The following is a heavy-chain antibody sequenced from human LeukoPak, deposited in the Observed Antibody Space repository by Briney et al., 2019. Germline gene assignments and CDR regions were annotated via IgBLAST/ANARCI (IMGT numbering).Heavy chain of an antibody. J-gene: IGHJ4*02. Sequence: ASVRVSCKTSGYTFTNNAINWVRQAPGQGLEWMGWINTNTGNPSYAQGFFTGRYVFSLDTSASTAYLQINGLKADDTAVYYCGRDPKLGIRGYTYGYIDHWGQGTLLTVAS. CDR2: INTNTGNP. CDR3: GRDPKLGIRGYTYGYIDH. V-gene: IGHV7-4-1*02. D-gene: IGHD5-18*01. CDR1: GYTFTNNA.